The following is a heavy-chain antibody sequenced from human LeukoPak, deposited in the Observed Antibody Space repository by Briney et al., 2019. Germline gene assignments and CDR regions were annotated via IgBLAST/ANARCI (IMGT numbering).Heavy chain of an antibody. J-gene: IGHJ4*02. D-gene: IGHD6-13*01. Sequence: PSETLSLTCTVSGGSIGSYYWSWIRQPPGKGLEWIGYVYYSGSTNYNPSLKRRVTISVDTSKNQFSLKLSSVTAADTAVYYCARLYSSSWSFDYWGQGTLVTVSS. CDR3: ARLYSSSWSFDY. CDR2: VYYSGST. V-gene: IGHV4-59*08. CDR1: GGSIGSYY.